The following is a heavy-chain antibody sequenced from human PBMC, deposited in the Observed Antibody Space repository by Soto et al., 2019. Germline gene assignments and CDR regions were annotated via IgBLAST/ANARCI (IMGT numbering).Heavy chain of an antibody. J-gene: IGHJ4*02. CDR3: ARGRYGDY. Sequence: QVHLVQSGAEVKKPGASVKVSCKGSGYTFTTYGITWVRQAPGQGLEWMGWISAHNGNTNYAQKLQGRVTVTRDTSTSKAYMGLRSLRSDDTAGYYCARGRYGDYWGQGALVTVSS. CDR2: ISAHNGNT. CDR1: GYTFTTYG. D-gene: IGHD1-26*01. V-gene: IGHV1-18*01.